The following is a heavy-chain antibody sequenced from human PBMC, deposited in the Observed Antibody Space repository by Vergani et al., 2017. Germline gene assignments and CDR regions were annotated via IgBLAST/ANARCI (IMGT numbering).Heavy chain of an antibody. CDR2: ISWNSGSI. CDR1: GFTFDDYA. D-gene: IGHD3-10*01. V-gene: IGHV3-9*01. J-gene: IGHJ3*02. Sequence: EVQLVESGGGLVQPGRSLRLSCAASGFTFDDYAMHWVWQAPGKGLEWVSGISWNSGSIGYADSVKGRFTISRDNAKNSLYLQMNSLRAEDTALYYCAKGVRGVRGNDAFDIWGQGTMVTVSS. CDR3: AKGVRGVRGNDAFDI.